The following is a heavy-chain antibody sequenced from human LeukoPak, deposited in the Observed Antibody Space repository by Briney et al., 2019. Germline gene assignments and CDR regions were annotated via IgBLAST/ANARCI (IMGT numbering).Heavy chain of an antibody. J-gene: IGHJ4*02. CDR3: AKSPTEYSYGEIDY. V-gene: IGHV3-30*18. D-gene: IGHD5-18*01. Sequence: GGSLRLSCAASRFTFSSYGMHWVRQAPGKGLEWVAVISYDGSNKYYADSVKGRFTISRDNSKNTLYLQMNSLRAEDTAVYYCAKSPTEYSYGEIDYWGQGTLVTVSS. CDR2: ISYDGSNK. CDR1: RFTFSSYG.